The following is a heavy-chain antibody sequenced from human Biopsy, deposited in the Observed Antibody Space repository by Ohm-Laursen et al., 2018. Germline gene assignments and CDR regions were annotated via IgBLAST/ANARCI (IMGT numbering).Heavy chain of an antibody. CDR2: FSPEEGET. CDR1: GHALSELS. CDR3: AADIIFTLDS. J-gene: IGHJ4*02. Sequence: SVKVSCKVSGHALSELSMNWVRQSPGKGLEWMGGFSPEEGETLYAQKFQGRVTMSEDTSTDTAYMELSSLTSEDTAVYYCAADIIFTLDSWGQGTLVTVSS. V-gene: IGHV1-24*01. D-gene: IGHD2/OR15-2a*01.